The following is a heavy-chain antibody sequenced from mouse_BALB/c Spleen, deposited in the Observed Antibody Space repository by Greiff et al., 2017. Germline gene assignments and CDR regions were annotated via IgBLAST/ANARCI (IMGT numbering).Heavy chain of an antibody. Sequence: EVKVVESGGGLVKPGGSLKLSCAASGFTFSSYAMSWVRQSPEKRLEWVAEISSGGSYTYYPDTVTGRFTISRDNAKNTLYLEMSSLRSEDTAMYYCARDLTGDAYWGQGTLVTVSA. D-gene: IGHD4-1*01. CDR3: ARDLTGDAY. CDR2: ISSGGSYT. CDR1: GFTFSSYA. J-gene: IGHJ3*01. V-gene: IGHV5-9-4*01.